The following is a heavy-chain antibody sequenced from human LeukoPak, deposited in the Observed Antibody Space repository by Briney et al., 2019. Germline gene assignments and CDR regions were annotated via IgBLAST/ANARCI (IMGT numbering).Heavy chain of an antibody. J-gene: IGHJ5*02. Sequence: PGGSLRLSCAVSGFTFSSYWMSWVRQAPGKGLEWVANIKQDGSEKYYVDSVKGRFTISRDNAKNSLYLQMNSLGAEDTAVYYCARSDCYYDSSGYYRWFDPWGQGTLVTVSS. CDR3: ARSDCYYDSSGYYRWFDP. V-gene: IGHV3-7*01. CDR1: GFTFSSYW. CDR2: IKQDGSEK. D-gene: IGHD3-22*01.